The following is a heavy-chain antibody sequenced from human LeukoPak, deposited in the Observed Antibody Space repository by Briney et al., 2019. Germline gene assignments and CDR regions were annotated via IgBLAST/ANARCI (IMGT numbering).Heavy chain of an antibody. CDR3: ARRLLVHDGFDI. CDR2: ITYKANSYTT. V-gene: IGHV3-72*01. Sequence: GESLRLSCAASGFSFSDHYMDWVRQAPGKGLEWVGRITYKANSYTTHYAASVEGRFTISRDDSRNSLYLQMNSLKTEDTAVYYCARRLLVHDGFDIWGQGTMVTVSS. J-gene: IGHJ3*02. D-gene: IGHD3-3*01. CDR1: GFSFSDHY.